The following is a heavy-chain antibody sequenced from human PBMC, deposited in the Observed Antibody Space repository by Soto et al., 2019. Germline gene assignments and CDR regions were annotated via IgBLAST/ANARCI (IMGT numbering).Heavy chain of an antibody. D-gene: IGHD2-21*01. Sequence: ASVKVSCKASGYTFTSYGISWVRQAPGQGLEWMGWISAYNGNTNYAQKLQGRVTMTTDKSTSTAYMELRSLRSDDTAVYYCARTDPEYWGGDCYAFDIWGQGTMVTVSS. V-gene: IGHV1-18*01. CDR2: ISAYNGNT. CDR1: GYTFTSYG. J-gene: IGHJ3*02. CDR3: ARTDPEYWGGDCYAFDI.